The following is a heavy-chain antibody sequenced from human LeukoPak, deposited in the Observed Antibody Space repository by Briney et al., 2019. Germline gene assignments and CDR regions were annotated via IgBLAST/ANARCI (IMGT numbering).Heavy chain of an antibody. Sequence: GGSLRLSCAASGFILSNYAMHWVRQPAGKGLEWVSALGTAGDTFYPGSVKGRFTISRDNAKKSLFLRMSSLRAEDTAIYYCARQSTPHGNFDYWGQGTLVTVSS. J-gene: IGHJ4*02. CDR1: GFILSNYA. D-gene: IGHD5-24*01. CDR2: LGTAGDT. CDR3: ARQSTPHGNFDY. V-gene: IGHV3-13*01.